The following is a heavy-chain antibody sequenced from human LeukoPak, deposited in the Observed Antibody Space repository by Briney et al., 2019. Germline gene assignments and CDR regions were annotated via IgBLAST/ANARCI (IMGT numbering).Heavy chain of an antibody. CDR1: GYTFPTSG. CDR2: ISVYNHNT. CDR3: ARTNLDCKNGVCYDY. V-gene: IGHV1-18*01. J-gene: IGHJ4*02. Sequence: GASVKVSCKASGYTFPTSGISWVRQAPGQGLEWMGWISVYNHNTNCAQKFQGRVTVTTDTSTRTAYMELRSLRSDDTAVYYCARTNLDCKNGVCYDYWGQGTLVTVSS. D-gene: IGHD2-8*01.